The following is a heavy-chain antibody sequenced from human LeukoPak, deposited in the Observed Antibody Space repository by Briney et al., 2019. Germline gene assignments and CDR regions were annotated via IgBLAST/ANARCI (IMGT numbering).Heavy chain of an antibody. V-gene: IGHV3-48*01. D-gene: IGHD6-6*01. Sequence: PGGSLRLSCAASGFTFSSYGMHWVRQAPGKGLEWVSYISSSSSTIYYADSVKGRFTISRDNAKNSLYLQMNSLRAEDTAVYYCARLRGSSSGNYWGQGTLVTVSS. CDR3: ARLRGSSSGNY. J-gene: IGHJ4*02. CDR2: ISSSSSTI. CDR1: GFTFSSYG.